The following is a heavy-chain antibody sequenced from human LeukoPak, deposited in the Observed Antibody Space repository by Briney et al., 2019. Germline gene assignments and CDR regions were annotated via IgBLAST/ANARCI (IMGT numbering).Heavy chain of an antibody. CDR3: ARDRNPQWLVGDDAFDI. Sequence: LRLSCAASGFTFSDYYWSWIRQPPGKGLEWIGYIYHSGSTYYNPSLKSRVTISVDRSKNQFSLKLSSVTAADTAVYYCARDRNPQWLVGDDAFDIWGQGTMVTVSS. CDR1: GFTFSDYY. D-gene: IGHD6-19*01. J-gene: IGHJ3*02. CDR2: IYHSGST. V-gene: IGHV4-30-2*01.